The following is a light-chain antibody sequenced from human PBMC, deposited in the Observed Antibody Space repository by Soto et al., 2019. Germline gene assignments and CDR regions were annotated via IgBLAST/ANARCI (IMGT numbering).Light chain of an antibody. CDR2: DAS. V-gene: IGKV3-15*01. J-gene: IGKJ1*01. CDR1: QSVGST. CDR3: QQYNTWPRT. Sequence: EKVMTQSPATLSVSPGERATLSFRASQSVGSTLAWYQQKPGQPPRLLIYDASTRATGIPARFSGSGSGTEFTLTISSLQSEDFAVYYCQQYNTWPRTFGQGTKVDIK.